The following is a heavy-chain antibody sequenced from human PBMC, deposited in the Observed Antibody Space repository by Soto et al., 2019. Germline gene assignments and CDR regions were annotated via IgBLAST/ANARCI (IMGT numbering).Heavy chain of an antibody. CDR2: IVVGSGNT. CDR3: AASPSYGDYSLDY. CDR1: GFTFTSSA. J-gene: IGHJ4*02. D-gene: IGHD4-17*01. Sequence: SVKVSCKASGFTFTSSAVQWVRQARVQRLEWIGWIVVGSGNTNYAQKFQERVTITRDMSTSTAYMELSSLRSEDTAVYYCAASPSYGDYSLDYWGQGTLVTVSS. V-gene: IGHV1-58*01.